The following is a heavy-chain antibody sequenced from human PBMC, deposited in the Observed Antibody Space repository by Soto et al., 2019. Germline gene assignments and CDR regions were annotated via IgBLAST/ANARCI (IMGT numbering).Heavy chain of an antibody. Sequence: EVQLVQSGGGLVQPGGSLRLSCAASGFTFSDYYMDWVRRAPGKGLEWVGSIRNKANNYATEYAASLKGRVTFSRDDSENSLYLQMNSLESEDTAVYWCTREKRYYNNLTSFYFDNWGQGTLVTVSS. CDR3: TREKRYYNNLTSFYFDN. CDR1: GFTFSDYY. V-gene: IGHV3-72*01. CDR2: IRNKANNYAT. D-gene: IGHD3-10*01. J-gene: IGHJ4*02.